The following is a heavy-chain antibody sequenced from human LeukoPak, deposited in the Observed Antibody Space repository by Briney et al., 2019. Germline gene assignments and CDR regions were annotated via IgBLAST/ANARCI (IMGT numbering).Heavy chain of an antibody. CDR3: ASIIAVAGTSCY. CDR1: GFTISSYW. D-gene: IGHD6-19*01. J-gene: IGHJ4*02. V-gene: IGHV3-74*01. Sequence: GVSLRLSCAASGFTISSYWMHWVRQAPGKGLVWVSRINSDGSSTSYADSVKGRFTISRDNAKNTLYLQMNSLRAEDTAVYYCASIIAVAGTSCYWGQGTLVTVSS. CDR2: INSDGSST.